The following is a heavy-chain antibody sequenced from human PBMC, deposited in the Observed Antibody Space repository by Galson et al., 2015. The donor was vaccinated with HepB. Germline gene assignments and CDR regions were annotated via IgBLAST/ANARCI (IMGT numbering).Heavy chain of an antibody. CDR2: ISGSGGST. D-gene: IGHD3-3*01. J-gene: IGHJ5*02. CDR1: GFTFSSYA. CDR3: AKDKTVFGVVGNWFDP. Sequence: SLRLSCAASGFTFSSYAMSWVRQAPGKGLEWVSAISGSGGSTYYADSVKGRFTISRDNSKNTLYLQMNSLRAEDTAVYYCAKDKTVFGVVGNWFDPWGQGTLVTVSS. V-gene: IGHV3-23*01.